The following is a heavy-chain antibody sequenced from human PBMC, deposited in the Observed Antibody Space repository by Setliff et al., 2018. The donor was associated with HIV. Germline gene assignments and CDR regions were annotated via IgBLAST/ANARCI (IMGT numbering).Heavy chain of an antibody. D-gene: IGHD2-2*01. V-gene: IGHV4-38-2*02. CDR3: ARQFCTATSCSWPFDY. CDR2: IYHSGST. Sequence: SETLSLTCTVSDSGTYYWGWIRQPPGKGLEWIGSIYHSGSTYYNPSLKSRVTISVDTSKNQFSLNLSSVTAADAGVYYCARQFCTATSCSWPFDYWGQGTLVTVSS. CDR1: DSGTYY. J-gene: IGHJ4*02.